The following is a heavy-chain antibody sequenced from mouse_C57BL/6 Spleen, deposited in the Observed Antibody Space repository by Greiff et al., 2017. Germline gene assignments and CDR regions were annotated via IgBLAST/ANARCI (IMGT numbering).Heavy chain of an antibody. Sequence: GQLVESGGGLVKPGGSLKLSCAASGFTFSSYAMSWVRQTPEKRLEWVATISDGGSYTYYPDNVKGRFTISRDNAKNNLYLQMNHLKSEDTAMYYCARDGNWYFDVWGTGTTVTVSS. CDR1: GFTFSSYA. D-gene: IGHD4-1*01. CDR3: ARDGNWYFDV. V-gene: IGHV5-4*01. J-gene: IGHJ1*03. CDR2: ISDGGSYT.